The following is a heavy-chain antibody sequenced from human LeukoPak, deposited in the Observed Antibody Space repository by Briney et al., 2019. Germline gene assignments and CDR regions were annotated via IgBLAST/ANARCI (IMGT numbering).Heavy chain of an antibody. CDR2: FDPEDGET. J-gene: IGHJ4*02. CDR3: ATTGPYYYGSGSYAFSY. D-gene: IGHD3-10*01. Sequence: ASVKVSCKASGYTLTELSMHWVRQAPGKGLEWMGGFDPEDGETIYAQKFQGRVTMTEDTSTDTAYMELSSLRSEDTAVYYCATTGPYYYGSGSYAFSYWGQGTLVTVSS. V-gene: IGHV1-24*01. CDR1: GYTLTELS.